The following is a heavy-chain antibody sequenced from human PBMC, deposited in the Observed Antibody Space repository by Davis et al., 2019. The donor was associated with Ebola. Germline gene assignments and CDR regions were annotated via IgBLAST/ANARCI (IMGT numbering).Heavy chain of an antibody. V-gene: IGHV4-34*01. J-gene: IGHJ4*02. CDR2: INDSGRT. CDR3: ARARFLEWGLDY. Sequence: MPSETLSLTCAVYGDSFNAYYWNWIRQPPGKGLEWIGEINDSGRTNYNPSLKSRVTISVDTSKNQFSLKLSSVTAADTAVYYCARARFLEWGLDYWGQGTLVTVSS. CDR1: GDSFNAYY. D-gene: IGHD3-3*01.